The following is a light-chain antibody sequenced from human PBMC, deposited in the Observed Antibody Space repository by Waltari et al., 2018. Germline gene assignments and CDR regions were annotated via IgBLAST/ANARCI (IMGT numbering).Light chain of an antibody. J-gene: IGLJ2*01. CDR3: YSASDDNLI. CDR2: RDS. CDR1: ILTEKY. Sequence: SYELTQPSSVSVSPGQTAKITCSGDILTEKYALWFQQKPGQAPWMLIYRDSERPLGVPERFSGSSSGPTVTLTISGAQDEDEADYYCYSASDDNLIFGGGTKLTVL. V-gene: IGLV3-27*01.